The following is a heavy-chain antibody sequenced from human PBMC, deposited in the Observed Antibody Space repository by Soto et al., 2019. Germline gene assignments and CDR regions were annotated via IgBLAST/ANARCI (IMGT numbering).Heavy chain of an antibody. D-gene: IGHD6-13*01. Sequence: PSETLSLTCTVSGGSISSGDYYWSWIRQPPGKGLEWIGYMFHSGTTSYNPSLRSRVTISVDTSKNQFSLKLNSVTAADTAVYYCASFSISAAVSYWGQGTLVTVSS. V-gene: IGHV4-61*08. CDR2: MFHSGTT. CDR1: GGSISSGDYY. CDR3: ASFSISAAVSY. J-gene: IGHJ4*02.